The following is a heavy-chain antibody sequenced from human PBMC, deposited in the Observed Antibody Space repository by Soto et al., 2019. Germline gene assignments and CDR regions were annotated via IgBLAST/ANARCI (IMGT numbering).Heavy chain of an antibody. Sequence: PSETLSLTCTVSGGSITNYYWTWIRQPPGKGLEWIGYISDSGNINYNPSLKSEVTMSVDTSKNQLSLKLSSVTAADTAVYYCGRANWYSEYWGQGTLVTVSS. CDR3: GRANWYSEY. CDR1: GGSITNYY. J-gene: IGHJ4*02. D-gene: IGHD7-27*01. V-gene: IGHV4-59*01. CDR2: ISDSGNI.